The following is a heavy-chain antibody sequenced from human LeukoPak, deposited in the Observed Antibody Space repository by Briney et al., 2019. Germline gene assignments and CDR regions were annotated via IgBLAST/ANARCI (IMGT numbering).Heavy chain of an antibody. Sequence: SVTDSCKATRGTFSSYAISWVRPATGQGLAWMGRIIPFLGTAHYAQKLQGRVTITADKSTSTAYMELSSLRSEDTAVYYCARALYNWKQAPCNFDGTDVWGKGTTVTVSS. D-gene: IGHD1-20*01. V-gene: IGHV1-69*06. CDR3: ARALYNWKQAPCNFDGTDV. CDR2: IIPFLGTA. J-gene: IGHJ6*04. CDR1: RGTFSSYA.